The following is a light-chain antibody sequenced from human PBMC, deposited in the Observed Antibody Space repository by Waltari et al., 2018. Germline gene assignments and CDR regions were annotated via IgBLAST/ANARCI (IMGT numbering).Light chain of an antibody. V-gene: IGKV3-20*01. CDR1: QSVTSIS. J-gene: IGKJ4*01. Sequence: EIVLTQSPGPLSLSPGERATLPCRASQSVTSISLTWYQQKLGQAPRLLNYGTSSRATGIPDRFSGSWSGTDFTLTISRLEPEDFAVYYCQQYDGEVVTFGGGTKVEI. CDR2: GTS. CDR3: QQYDGEVVT.